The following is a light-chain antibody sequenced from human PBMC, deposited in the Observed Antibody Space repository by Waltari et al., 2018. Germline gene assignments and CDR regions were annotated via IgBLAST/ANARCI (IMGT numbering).Light chain of an antibody. CDR3: QQYNIWPWT. J-gene: IGKJ1*01. Sequence: EIVLTQSPGTLSLSPGERATLSCRASQSVSSSYLAWYQQTPGQAPRLLIYRASTRAAGVPDRFSGSGSGTEFTLTISSLQSEDSAIYYCQQYNIWPWTFGPGTNVDIK. CDR2: RAS. V-gene: IGKV3D-15*01. CDR1: QSVSSSY.